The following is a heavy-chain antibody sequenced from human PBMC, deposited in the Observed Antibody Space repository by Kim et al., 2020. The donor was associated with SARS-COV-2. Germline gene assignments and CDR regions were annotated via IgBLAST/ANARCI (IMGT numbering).Heavy chain of an antibody. J-gene: IGHJ6*02. CDR1: GGSISSSNW. Sequence: SETLSLTCAVSGGSISSSNWWSWVRQPPGKGLEWIGEIYHSGSTNYNPSLKSRVTISVDKSKNQFSLKLSSVTAADTAVYYCARGRPRGYYGSGSLFLYYYYGMDVWGQGTTVTVSS. CDR3: ARGRPRGYYGSGSLFLYYYYGMDV. CDR2: IYHSGST. D-gene: IGHD3-10*01. V-gene: IGHV4-4*02.